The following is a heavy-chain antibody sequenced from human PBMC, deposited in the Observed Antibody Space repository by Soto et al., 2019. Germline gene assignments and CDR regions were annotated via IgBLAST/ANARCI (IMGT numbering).Heavy chain of an antibody. V-gene: IGHV3-73*01. CDR3: TRHEGTSASRFDY. J-gene: IGHJ4*02. D-gene: IGHD2-2*01. CDR1: GFTFNNAW. CDR2: IRTKANTYAT. Sequence: EVQLVQSGGGLVKPGGSLRLSCAVSGFTFNNAWMNWVRQASGKGLEWVGRIRTKANTYATAYAASVKDRFAISRDDSKNTAYLQMNSLKIEDTAVYYCTRHEGTSASRFDYWGQGTLVTVSS.